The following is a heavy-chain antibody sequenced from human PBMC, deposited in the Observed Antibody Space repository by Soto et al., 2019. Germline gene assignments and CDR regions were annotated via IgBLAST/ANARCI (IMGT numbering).Heavy chain of an antibody. V-gene: IGHV4-59*01. Sequence: SETQSLRWXVAGGKSRSYYGSWIRNPPGKGLHWFGYIYSSASTTYTPSLKSRVTISVDTSKNQFSLKLSSVTAADTSVYYSARAGYGSGRWFAPWGQGTLVTVSS. CDR2: IYSSAST. D-gene: IGHD3-10*01. CDR1: GGKSRSYY. J-gene: IGHJ5*02. CDR3: ARAGYGSGRWFAP.